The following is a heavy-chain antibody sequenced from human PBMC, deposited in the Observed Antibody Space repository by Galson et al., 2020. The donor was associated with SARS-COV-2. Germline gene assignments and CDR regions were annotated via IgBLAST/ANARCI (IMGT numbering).Heavy chain of an antibody. D-gene: IGHD3-16*01. CDR2: ISYDGSNK. V-gene: IGHV3-30*04. Sequence: QLGESLKISCAASGFTFSSYAMHWVRQAPGKGLEWVADISYDGSNKYYADSVKGRFTISRDNSENTLYLQMNSLRAEDTAVYYCARDVGGWFDPWGQGTLVTVSS. CDR1: GFTFSSYA. CDR3: ARDVGGWFDP. J-gene: IGHJ5*02.